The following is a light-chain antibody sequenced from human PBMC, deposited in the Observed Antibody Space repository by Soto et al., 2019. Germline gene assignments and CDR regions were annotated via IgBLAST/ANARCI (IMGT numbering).Light chain of an antibody. V-gene: IGKV3-20*01. CDR1: QSVSNNY. Sequence: VLMLTPSTLSLSRVERATLSCRASQSVSNNYLAWYQQKPGQAPRLLIYGASNRATGIPDRFSGSGSGTDFTLTISRLEPEEFAVYYCQKYGSSPPWTFGQGARLDTK. CDR3: QKYGSSPPWT. J-gene: IGKJ1*01. CDR2: GAS.